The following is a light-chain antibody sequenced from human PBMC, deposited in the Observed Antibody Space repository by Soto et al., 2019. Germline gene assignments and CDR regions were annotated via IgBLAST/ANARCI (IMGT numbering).Light chain of an antibody. V-gene: IGLV1-44*01. CDR3: AAWDDSLNAVV. Sequence: QSVLTQPPSASGTPGQRVTVSCSGSNSKIGSNTVNWYQQLPGTAPKLLIYTNNQRPSGVPDRFSGSKSGTSASLAISGLQSEDEADYYCAAWDDSLNAVVFGGGTNVTVL. J-gene: IGLJ2*01. CDR1: NSKIGSNT. CDR2: TNN.